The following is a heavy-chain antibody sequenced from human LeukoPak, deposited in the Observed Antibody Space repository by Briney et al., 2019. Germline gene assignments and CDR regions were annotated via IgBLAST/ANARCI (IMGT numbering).Heavy chain of an antibody. CDR1: GDSINNYY. J-gene: IGHJ3*02. CDR2: IFYSGST. Sequence: SETLSLTCTVSGDSINNYYWSWIRQPPGKGLELSGYIFYSGSTDYNPSLKSRVTISVDTSKNQFSLKLNSVTTADTAVYYCARDRGSGPGAFDIWGHGTMVTVSS. D-gene: IGHD6-19*01. V-gene: IGHV4-59*01. CDR3: ARDRGSGPGAFDI.